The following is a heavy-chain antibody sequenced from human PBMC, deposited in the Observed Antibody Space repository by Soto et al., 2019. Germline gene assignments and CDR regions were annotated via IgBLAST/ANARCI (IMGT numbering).Heavy chain of an antibody. V-gene: IGHV4-4*02. CDR3: ARDSTLALYFDY. D-gene: IGHD6-6*01. CDR2: LHHSGNT. CDR1: GDSISGPNW. Sequence: QVQLQESGPGLVKPSGTLSLTCTVSGDSISGPNWWSWVRQSPEKGLEWIGELHHSGNTNYNPSLKSRVTISVDKSKNQFSLRLTSVTAADTAVYYCARDSTLALYFDYWGQGTLVTVSS. J-gene: IGHJ4*02.